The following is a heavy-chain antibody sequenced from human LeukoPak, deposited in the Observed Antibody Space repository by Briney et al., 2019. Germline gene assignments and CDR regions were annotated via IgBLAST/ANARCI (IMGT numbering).Heavy chain of an antibody. J-gene: IGHJ3*02. Sequence: SQTLSLTCAISGDSVSSNSAAWNWLRQSPSRGLEWLGRTYYRSKWYNDYAVSVKSRITINPDTSKNQFSLQLNSVTPEDTAVYYCASSRKADTLDIWGQGTMVTVSS. CDR2: TYYRSKWYN. V-gene: IGHV6-1*01. CDR3: ASSRKADTLDI. CDR1: GDSVSSNSAA.